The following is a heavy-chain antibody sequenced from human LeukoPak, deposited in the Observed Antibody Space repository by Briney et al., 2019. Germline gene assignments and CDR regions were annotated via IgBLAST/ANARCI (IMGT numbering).Heavy chain of an antibody. D-gene: IGHD3-22*01. CDR2: IRYDGSNK. Sequence: GGSLRLSCAASGFTFSSYGMHWVRQAPGKGLEWVAFIRYDGSNKYYADSVKGRFTISRDNSKNTLYLQMNSLRAKDTAVYYCARDDYDSSGYPNIYYYYYGMDVWGQGTTVTVSS. V-gene: IGHV3-30*02. CDR3: ARDDYDSSGYPNIYYYYYGMDV. J-gene: IGHJ6*02. CDR1: GFTFSSYG.